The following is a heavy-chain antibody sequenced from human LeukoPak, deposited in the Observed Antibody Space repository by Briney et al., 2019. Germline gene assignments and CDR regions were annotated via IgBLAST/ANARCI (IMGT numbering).Heavy chain of an antibody. J-gene: IGHJ4*02. D-gene: IGHD2-2*01. CDR3: AREASCSSTTCYFDY. Sequence: GGSLRLSCAASGFNFSDFYMSWIRQAPGKGLEWLSSISLSGSTIIYAASVKGRVTVSRDNAKNSVVLHILSLRADDTAVYYCAREASCSSTTCYFDYWGQGTLVTVSS. CDR2: ISLSGSTI. V-gene: IGHV3-11*01. CDR1: GFNFSDFY.